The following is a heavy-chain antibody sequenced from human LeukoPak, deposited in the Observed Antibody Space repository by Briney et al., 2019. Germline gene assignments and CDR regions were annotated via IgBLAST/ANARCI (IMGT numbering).Heavy chain of an antibody. CDR1: GFTFSGYG. CDR3: AKDRMVRGVIILGSSYFDY. Sequence: GESLKISCAASGFTFSGYGMHWVRQAPGKGLEWVAFIRYDGSNKYYADSVKGRFTISRDNSKNTLYLQMNSLRAEDTAVYYCAKDRMVRGVIILGSSYFDYWGQGTLVTVSS. CDR2: IRYDGSNK. V-gene: IGHV3-30*02. D-gene: IGHD3-10*01. J-gene: IGHJ4*02.